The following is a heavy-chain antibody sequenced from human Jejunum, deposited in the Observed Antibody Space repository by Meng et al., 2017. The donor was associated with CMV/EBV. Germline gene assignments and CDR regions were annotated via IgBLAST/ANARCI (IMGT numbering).Heavy chain of an antibody. J-gene: IGHJ4*02. D-gene: IGHD1-26*01. CDR3: ATARSGNYGLWNY. Sequence: AASGFTFSSYWMHWVRQAPGEGLVWVSRLNTGGSSTNYADSVKGRFTISRDNAKNTLYLQMDSLRADDTAVYYCATARSGNYGLWNYWGQGTLVTVSS. CDR1: GFTFSSYW. CDR2: LNTGGSST. V-gene: IGHV3-74*01.